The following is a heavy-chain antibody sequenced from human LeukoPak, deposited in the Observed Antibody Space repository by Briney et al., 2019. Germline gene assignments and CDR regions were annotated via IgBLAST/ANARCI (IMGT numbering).Heavy chain of an antibody. J-gene: IGHJ5*02. D-gene: IGHD2-2*01. V-gene: IGHV4-30-4*08. CDR1: GGSISSGDYY. CDR3: ATRRYCSSTSCYYWFDP. CDR2: IYYSGST. Sequence: SQTLSLTCTVSGGSISSGDYYWSWIRQPPGKGLEWIGYIYYSGSTYYNPSLKSRVAISVDTSKNQFSLKLSSVIAADTAVYYCATRRYCSSTSCYYWFDPRGQGTLVTVSS.